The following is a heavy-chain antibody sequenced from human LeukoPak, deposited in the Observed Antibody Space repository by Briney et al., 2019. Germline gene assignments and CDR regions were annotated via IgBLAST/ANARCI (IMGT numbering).Heavy chain of an antibody. V-gene: IGHV4-59*01. CDR3: ARDRAVAGTFDP. Sequence: SETLSLTCTVSGGSISSYYWSWIRQPPGKGLEWSGYIYYSGSTNYNPSLKSRVTISVDTSKNQFSLKLSSVTAADTAVYYCARDRAVAGTFDPWGQGTLVTVSS. D-gene: IGHD6-19*01. CDR1: GGSISSYY. CDR2: IYYSGST. J-gene: IGHJ5*02.